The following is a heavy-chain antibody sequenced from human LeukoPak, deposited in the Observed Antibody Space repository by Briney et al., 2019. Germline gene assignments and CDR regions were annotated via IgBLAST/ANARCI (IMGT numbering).Heavy chain of an antibody. J-gene: IGHJ4*02. CDR2: SYYSGST. Sequence: PSETLSLTCTVSGGSISSSSYYWGWIRQPPGKGLEGIGGSYYSGSTYYNPSLKSRVTISVDTSKNQFSLKLSSVTAADTAVYYCARLYYYDSSGYKNFDYWGQGTLVTVSS. CDR1: GGSISSSSYY. D-gene: IGHD3-22*01. V-gene: IGHV4-39*01. CDR3: ARLYYYDSSGYKNFDY.